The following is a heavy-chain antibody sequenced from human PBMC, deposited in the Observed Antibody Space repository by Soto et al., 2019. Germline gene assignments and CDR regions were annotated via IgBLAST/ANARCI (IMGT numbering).Heavy chain of an antibody. V-gene: IGHV4-39*07. CDR2: IYNNGDT. D-gene: IGHD5-18*01. Sequence: SETLSLTCTVFGATIDKSTDFWGWIRQPPGKGPEWIGSIYNNGDTYYSLSLKSRVTISLDKSQTQFSLKLSSVTAADTAVYYCARDHPHSYGVYYFDYWGQGTPVTVSS. CDR3: ARDHPHSYGVYYFDY. CDR1: GATIDKSTDF. J-gene: IGHJ4*02.